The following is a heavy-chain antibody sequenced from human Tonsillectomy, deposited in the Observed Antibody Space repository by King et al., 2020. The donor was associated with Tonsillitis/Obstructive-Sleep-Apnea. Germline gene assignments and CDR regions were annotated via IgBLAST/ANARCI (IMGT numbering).Heavy chain of an antibody. CDR3: TRDLGEVEPSFGY. CDR1: GFTSGDFV. CDR2: IRSKAYGGTT. V-gene: IGHV3-49*05. D-gene: IGHD2-2*01. J-gene: IGHJ4*02. Sequence: VQLVESGGGLVKPGRSLRLSCTASGFTSGDFVMSWFRHAPGKGLEGVACIRSKAYGGTTEYAASVKGRFTLSRDDSRRISYLQMNNLKIEDTAVYYCTRDLGEVEPSFGYWGQGTPVTVSS.